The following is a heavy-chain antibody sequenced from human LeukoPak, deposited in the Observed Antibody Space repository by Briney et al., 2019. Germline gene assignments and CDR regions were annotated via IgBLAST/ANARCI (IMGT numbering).Heavy chain of an antibody. CDR3: ARHSRIAATGTKAFDI. CDR2: VSYSGST. Sequence: SQTLSLTCAVSRGAISTSRHSWGWIRQPPGKGLEWIGHVSYSGSTNYHPSLKSRVTISVDTSKNQLSLQLTSVTAADTAVYYCARHSRIAATGTKAFDIWGQGTMVTVS. V-gene: IGHV4-61*05. CDR1: RGAISTSRHS. J-gene: IGHJ3*02. D-gene: IGHD6-13*01.